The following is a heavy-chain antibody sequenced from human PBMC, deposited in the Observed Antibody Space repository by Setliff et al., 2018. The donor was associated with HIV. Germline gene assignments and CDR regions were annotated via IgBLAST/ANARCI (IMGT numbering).Heavy chain of an antibody. CDR1: GGSVTSSLYY. CDR3: ARHSRLEWLSKGFDY. J-gene: IGHJ4*02. Sequence: SETLSLTCTVSGGSVTSSLYYWGWIRQPPGKGLEWIGTIYYGGTTYYNPSLRSRVTISVDTSRNRFFLKLTSVTAADTAVYYCARHSRLEWLSKGFDYWGQGTLVTVSS. V-gene: IGHV4-39*01. D-gene: IGHD3-3*01. CDR2: IYYGGTT.